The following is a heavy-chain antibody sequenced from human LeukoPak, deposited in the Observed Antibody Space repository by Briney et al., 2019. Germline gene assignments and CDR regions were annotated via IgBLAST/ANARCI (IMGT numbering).Heavy chain of an antibody. CDR1: GGSISSYY. V-gene: IGHV4-59*01. Sequence: SETLFLTCTVSGGSISSYYWSWIRQPPGKGLEWIGYIYYSGSTNYNPSLKSRVTISVDTSKNQFSLKLSSVTAADTAVYYCARDLRWCSTSCHNWFDPWGQGTLVTVSS. J-gene: IGHJ5*02. CDR3: ARDLRWCSTSCHNWFDP. CDR2: IYYSGST. D-gene: IGHD2-2*01.